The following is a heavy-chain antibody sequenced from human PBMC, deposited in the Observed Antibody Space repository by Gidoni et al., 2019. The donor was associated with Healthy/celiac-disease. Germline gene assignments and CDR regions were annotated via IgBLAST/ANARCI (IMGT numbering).Heavy chain of an antibody. CDR1: GFTFSTYG. Sequence: QVQLVESGGGVVQPGRSLRLSCAASGFTFSTYGMHWVRQAPGKGLEWVSVISYDGSNKYYADSVQGRFTISRDNSKNTLYLQMNGLRAEDTAVYYCAKDRSLPLYVGTYSPPYFDYWGQGTLVTVSS. CDR2: ISYDGSNK. D-gene: IGHD1-26*01. V-gene: IGHV3-30*18. CDR3: AKDRSLPLYVGTYSPPYFDY. J-gene: IGHJ4*02.